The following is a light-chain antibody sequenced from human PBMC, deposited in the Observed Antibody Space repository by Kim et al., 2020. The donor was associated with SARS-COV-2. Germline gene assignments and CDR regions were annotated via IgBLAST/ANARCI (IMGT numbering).Light chain of an antibody. V-gene: IGKV3-15*01. CDR2: GAS. CDR1: HSISSL. Sequence: VSPGETVTLSCRASHSISSLLAWYQQRPGQAPRLLIYGASTRATGISGRFSGSGSRTEFTLTISSLQSEDFAIYYCQQYSNWPLTFGGGTKVDI. CDR3: QQYSNWPLT. J-gene: IGKJ4*01.